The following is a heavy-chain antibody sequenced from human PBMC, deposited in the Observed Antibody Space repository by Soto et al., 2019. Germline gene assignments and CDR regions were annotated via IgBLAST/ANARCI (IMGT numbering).Heavy chain of an antibody. CDR1: GGSFSGYY. Sequence: PSETLSLTCAVYGGSFSGYYWSWIRQPPGKGLEWIGEINHSGSTNYNPSLKSRVTISVDNAKNSLYLEMNSLRAEDTAVYYCARESEDLTSNFDYWGQGTLVTVSS. CDR3: ARESEDLTSNFDY. J-gene: IGHJ4*02. CDR2: INHSGST. V-gene: IGHV4-34*01.